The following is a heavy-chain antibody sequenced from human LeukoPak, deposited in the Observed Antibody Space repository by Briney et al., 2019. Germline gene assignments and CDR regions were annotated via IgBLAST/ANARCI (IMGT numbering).Heavy chain of an antibody. Sequence: PGRSLRLSCAASGFTFDDYAMHWVRQAPGKGLEWVSGISWNSGSIGYADSVKGRFTISRDNAKNSLYLQMNSLRAEDTALYYCAKDMQAGGSYYPDYWGQGTLVTVSS. CDR2: ISWNSGSI. CDR3: AKDMQAGGSYYPDY. D-gene: IGHD1-26*01. J-gene: IGHJ4*02. V-gene: IGHV3-9*01. CDR1: GFTFDDYA.